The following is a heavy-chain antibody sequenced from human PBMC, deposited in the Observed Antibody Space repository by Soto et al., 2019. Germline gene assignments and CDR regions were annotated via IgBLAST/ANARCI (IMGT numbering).Heavy chain of an antibody. V-gene: IGHV3-23*01. J-gene: IGHJ4*02. D-gene: IGHD6-19*01. Sequence: EVQLLESGGGLVQPGGSLRLSCAASGFTFSSYAMSWVRQAPGKGLEWVSAISGRGGITYYADSVKGRFTISRDHSKKTLYLQMNSLRAEDTAVYYCAKRKGIAVAGNYFDYWGQGTLVTVSS. CDR3: AKRKGIAVAGNYFDY. CDR1: GFTFSSYA. CDR2: ISGRGGIT.